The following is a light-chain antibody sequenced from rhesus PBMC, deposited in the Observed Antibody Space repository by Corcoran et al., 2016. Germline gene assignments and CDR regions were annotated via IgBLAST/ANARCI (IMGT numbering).Light chain of an antibody. J-gene: IGLJ2*01. V-gene: IGLV1-60*01. CDR2: NNN. Sequence: QSVLTQPPSASEAARKSVPISCSGSDSNIGSNSVSWYQHLPGATPILLIHNNNQRASGVSGRFSGSRSGTSASLAINGLQTEDEADYYCAAWDNVLRTALFGGGTRLTVL. CDR1: DSNIGSNS. CDR3: AAWDNVLRTAL.